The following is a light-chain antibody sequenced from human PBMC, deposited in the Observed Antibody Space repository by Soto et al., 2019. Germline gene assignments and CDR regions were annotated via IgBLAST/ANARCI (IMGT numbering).Light chain of an antibody. CDR3: QQLNSYPIT. J-gene: IGKJ5*01. CDR1: QGISSY. Sequence: DIQLTQSPSFLSASVGDRVTITCRASQGISSYLARYQQKPGKAPKLLIFAASTLQSGVPSRFSGSGSGTEFTLTISSLQAEDFATYYCQQLNSYPITFGQGTRLEIK. CDR2: AAS. V-gene: IGKV1-9*01.